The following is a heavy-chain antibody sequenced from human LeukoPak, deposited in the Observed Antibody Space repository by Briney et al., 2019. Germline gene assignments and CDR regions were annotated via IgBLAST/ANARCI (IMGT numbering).Heavy chain of an antibody. CDR1: GFTFGTYA. D-gene: IGHD2-21*02. V-gene: IGHV3-30*09. CDR2: ISHDGANE. J-gene: IGHJ4*02. Sequence: GGSLRLSCAASGFTFGTYAMHWVRQPPGKGLEWVAVISHDGANEYYADSVKGRFAISRDNSKDTLYMQMNSLRPEDTAVYYCAKDLLTWGQGTLVTVSS. CDR3: AKDLLT.